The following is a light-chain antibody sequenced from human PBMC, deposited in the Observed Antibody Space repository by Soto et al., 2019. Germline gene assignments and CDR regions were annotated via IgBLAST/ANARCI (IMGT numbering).Light chain of an antibody. CDR1: SADVGTSNF. CDR2: DVA. V-gene: IGLV2-14*03. CDR3: TSYRRGPLYV. J-gene: IGLJ1*01. Sequence: QSVLTQPASVSGSPGQSITISCTGISADVGTSNFVSWYQHHPGKAPRLILYDVANRPSGVSNRFSGSKSGDTASLTISGLQVDDEPDYYCTSYRRGPLYVFGTGTKVTVL.